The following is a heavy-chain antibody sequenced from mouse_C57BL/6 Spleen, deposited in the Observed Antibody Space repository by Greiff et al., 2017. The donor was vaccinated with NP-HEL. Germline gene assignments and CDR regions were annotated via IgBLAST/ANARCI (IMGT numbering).Heavy chain of an antibody. CDR1: GYTFTSYW. CDR3: ARYHYCGSSSDAMDY. Sequence: QVQLQQPGAELVKPGASVKMSCKASGYTFTSYWITWVKQRPGQGLEWIGDIYPGSGSTNYNEKFKSKATLTVDTSSSTAYMQLSSLTSEDSAVYYCARYHYCGSSSDAMDYWGQGTSVTVSS. D-gene: IGHD1-1*01. J-gene: IGHJ4*01. CDR2: IYPGSGST. V-gene: IGHV1-55*01.